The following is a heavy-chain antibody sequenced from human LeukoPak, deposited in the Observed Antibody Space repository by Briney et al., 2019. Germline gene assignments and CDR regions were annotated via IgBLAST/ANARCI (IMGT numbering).Heavy chain of an antibody. J-gene: IGHJ6*03. V-gene: IGHV4-59*08. Sequence: SETLSLTCTVSGGSISSNYWSWIRQPPGKGLEWIGYIYYSGSTNHNPSLKSRVTISVDTSKNQFFLKLSSVTAADTAVYYCARQITMVQGVNYYMDVWGKGTTVTVSS. CDR1: GGSISSNY. CDR2: IYYSGST. D-gene: IGHD3-10*01. CDR3: ARQITMVQGVNYYMDV.